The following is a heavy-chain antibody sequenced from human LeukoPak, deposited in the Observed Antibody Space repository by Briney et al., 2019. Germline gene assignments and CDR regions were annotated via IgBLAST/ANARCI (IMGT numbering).Heavy chain of an antibody. CDR1: GGSISSGDYY. Sequence: PSQTLSLTCTVSGGSISSGDYYWSWIRQPPGKGLEWIGYIYYSGSTYYIPSLKSRVTISVDTSKNQFSLKLSSVTAADTAVYYCARDSRFLTGYYNYWGQGTLVTVSS. CDR2: IYYSGST. V-gene: IGHV4-30-4*01. J-gene: IGHJ4*02. CDR3: ARDSRFLTGYYNY. D-gene: IGHD3-9*01.